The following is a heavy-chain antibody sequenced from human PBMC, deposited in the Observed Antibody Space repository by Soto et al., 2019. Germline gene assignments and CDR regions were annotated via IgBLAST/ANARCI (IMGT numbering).Heavy chain of an antibody. CDR3: VRDAGHRGDY. D-gene: IGHD3-10*01. CDR2: VNGDGSST. Sequence: EVQLVESGGGLIQPGGSLRLSCAASGFTFGNYWMHWVRQSPGKGLVWVSSVNGDGSSTTYADSVEGRFTVSRDSAKNTLHLQMNSPIVDDTAVYYCVRDAGHRGDYWGQGTLVTVSS. J-gene: IGHJ4*02. CDR1: GFTFGNYW. V-gene: IGHV3-74*03.